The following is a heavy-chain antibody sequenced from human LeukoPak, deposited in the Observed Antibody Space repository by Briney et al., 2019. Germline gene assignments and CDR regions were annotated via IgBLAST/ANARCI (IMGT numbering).Heavy chain of an antibody. CDR3: ARERGSSGWYVGWFDP. J-gene: IGHJ5*02. CDR2: IIPILGIA. V-gene: IGHV1-69*04. D-gene: IGHD6-19*01. Sequence: ASVKVSCKASGHTFTNFGISWVRQAPGQGLEWMGRIIPILGIANYAQKFQGRVTITADKSTSTAYMELSSLRSEDTAVYYCARERGSSGWYVGWFDPWGQGTLVTVSS. CDR1: GHTFTNFG.